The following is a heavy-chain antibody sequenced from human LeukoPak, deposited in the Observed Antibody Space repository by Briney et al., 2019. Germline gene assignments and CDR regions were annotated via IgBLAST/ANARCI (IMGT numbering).Heavy chain of an antibody. CDR1: GYTFTSYG. CDR2: IIPILDIA. D-gene: IGHD3-16*01. J-gene: IGHJ3*02. V-gene: IGHV1-69*04. CDR3: ARPRKGGNDAFDI. Sequence: ASVKVSCKASGYTFTSYGISWVRQAPGQGLEWMGRIIPILDIANYARKFQGRVTITADKSTNTAYMDLTSLTSDDTAVYYCARPRKGGNDAFDIWGQGTKVTVST.